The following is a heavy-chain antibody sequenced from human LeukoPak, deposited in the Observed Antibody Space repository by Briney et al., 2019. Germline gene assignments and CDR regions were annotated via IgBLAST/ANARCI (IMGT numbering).Heavy chain of an antibody. Sequence: ASVKVSCKASGYTFTSYYMHWVRQAPGQGLEWMGIINPSGGSTSYAQKFQGRVTMTRDMSTSTVYMELSSLRSEDTAVYYCARTTEGGYTYGYFYYYYMDVWGKGTTVTISS. V-gene: IGHV1-46*01. CDR2: INPSGGST. CDR1: GYTFTSYY. D-gene: IGHD5-18*01. CDR3: ARTTEGGYTYGYFYYYYMDV. J-gene: IGHJ6*03.